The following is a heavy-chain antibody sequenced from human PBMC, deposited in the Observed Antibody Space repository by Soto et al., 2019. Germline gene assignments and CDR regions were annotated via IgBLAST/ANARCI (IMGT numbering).Heavy chain of an antibody. CDR2: IYYSGST. CDR3: ARDERTHNWFGP. Sequence: TVSGGSISSGDYYWSWIRQPPGKGLEWIGYIYYSGSTYYNPSLKSRVTISVDTSKNQFSLKLSSVTAADTAVYYCARDERTHNWFGPWGQGTLVTVSS. CDR1: GGSISSGDYY. V-gene: IGHV4-30-4*01. J-gene: IGHJ5*02.